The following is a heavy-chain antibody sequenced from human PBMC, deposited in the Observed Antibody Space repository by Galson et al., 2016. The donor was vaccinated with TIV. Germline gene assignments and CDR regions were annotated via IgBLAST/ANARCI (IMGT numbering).Heavy chain of an antibody. CDR2: INPSDGTT. J-gene: IGHJ4*02. V-gene: IGHV1-46*03. Sequence: SGYTFSKYYMHWVRQAPGQGLEWMGIINPSDGTTVYAQSFQGRVTMTRDTSTSTVYMELSSLTSEDTAVYYCVSGMGSGRPRNFDYWGQGTLVTVST. CDR1: GYTFSKYY. CDR3: VSGMGSGRPRNFDY. D-gene: IGHD3-10*01.